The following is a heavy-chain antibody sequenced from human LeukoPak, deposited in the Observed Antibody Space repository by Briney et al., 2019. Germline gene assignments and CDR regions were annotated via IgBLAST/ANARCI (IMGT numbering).Heavy chain of an antibody. D-gene: IGHD6-13*01. CDR3: AKLYSSSSRGGYY. V-gene: IGHV3-30*18. CDR1: GFTFSSYG. Sequence: RGSLRLSCAASGFTFSSYGMHWVRQAPGKGLEWVAVISYDGSNKYYADSVKGRFTISRDNSKNTLYLQMNSLRAEDTAVYYCAKLYSSSSRGGYYWGQGTLVTVSS. CDR2: ISYDGSNK. J-gene: IGHJ4*02.